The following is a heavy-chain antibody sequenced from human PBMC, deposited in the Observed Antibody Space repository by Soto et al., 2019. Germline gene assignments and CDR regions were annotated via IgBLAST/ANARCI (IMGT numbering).Heavy chain of an antibody. CDR1: GGSISSYY. J-gene: IGHJ5*02. CDR2: IYYSGST. D-gene: IGHD6-13*01. Sequence: SETLSLTCTVSGGSISSYYWSWIRRPPGKGLEWIGYIYYSGSTNYNPSLKSRVTISVDTSKNQFSLKLSSVTAADTAVYYCARSGGSSWYHGWFDPWGQGTLVTVSS. V-gene: IGHV4-59*01. CDR3: ARSGGSSWYHGWFDP.